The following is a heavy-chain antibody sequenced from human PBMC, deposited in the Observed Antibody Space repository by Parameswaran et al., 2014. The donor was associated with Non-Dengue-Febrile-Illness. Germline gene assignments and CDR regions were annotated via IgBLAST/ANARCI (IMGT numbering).Heavy chain of an antibody. J-gene: IGHJ4*02. V-gene: IGHV4-34*01. D-gene: IGHD2-15*01. CDR3: ALDQGGYSY. CDR2: INHSGST. Sequence: RWIRQPPGKGLEWIGEINHSGSTNYNPSLKSRVTISVDTSKNQFSLKLSSVTAADTAVYYCALDQGGYSYWGQGTLVTVSS.